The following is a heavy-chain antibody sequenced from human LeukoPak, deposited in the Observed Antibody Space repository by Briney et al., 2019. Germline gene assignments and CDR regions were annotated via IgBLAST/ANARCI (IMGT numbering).Heavy chain of an antibody. CDR3: ARSGYDSSGYNWFDP. V-gene: IGHV3-48*01. Sequence: GGSLRLSCAASGFTFSSYEMNWVRQAPGKGLEWVSYISSSSSTIYYADSVKGRFTISRDNAKNSLYLQMNSLRAEDTAVYYCARSGYDSSGYNWFDPWGQGTLVTVSS. CDR1: GFTFSSYE. CDR2: ISSSSSTI. D-gene: IGHD3-22*01. J-gene: IGHJ5*02.